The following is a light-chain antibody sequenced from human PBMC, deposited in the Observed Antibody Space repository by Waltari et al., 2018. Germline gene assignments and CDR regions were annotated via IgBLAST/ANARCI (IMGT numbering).Light chain of an antibody. Sequence: EIVLTQSPGTLPLSPGERATLSCRATQSVSHSNLAWYQQKGGQAPRLLIYGASSKATGSPDRFSGSGSGTDFTLSISRLEPGDYGVYYCQQYAGSPITFGGGTKVEI. V-gene: IGKV3-20*01. J-gene: IGKJ4*01. CDR2: GAS. CDR1: QSVSHSN. CDR3: QQYAGSPIT.